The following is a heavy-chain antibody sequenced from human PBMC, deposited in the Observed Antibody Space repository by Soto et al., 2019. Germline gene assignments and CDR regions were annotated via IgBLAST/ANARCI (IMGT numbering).Heavy chain of an antibody. V-gene: IGHV1-69*12. CDR3: ARDKDRQQLGGNYYYIMDV. CDR1: GGTFRTSA. Sequence: QVQLVQSGAEVKKPGSSVKVSCKTSGGTFRTSAISWVRQAPGQGLEWMGGIMPVLPTPDYAQKFQGRVTITADASTGTAYMGLSSLRSEPTAVYYCARDKDRQQLGGNYYYIMDVWGQGTTVTVSS. J-gene: IGHJ6*01. D-gene: IGHD3-3*02. CDR2: IMPVLPTP.